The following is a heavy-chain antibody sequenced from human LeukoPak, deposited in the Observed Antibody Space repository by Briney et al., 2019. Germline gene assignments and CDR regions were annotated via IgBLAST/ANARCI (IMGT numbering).Heavy chain of an antibody. J-gene: IGHJ5*02. CDR1: GGTFNSYA. D-gene: IGHD3-10*01. CDR2: IIPIFGTA. V-gene: IGHV1-69*13. Sequence: ASVKVSCKASGGTFNSYAISWVRQAPGQGLEWMGGIIPIFGTANYAQKFQGRVTITADESTSTAYMELRGLRSEDTAVYYCVRDGEGVAISVNYWFDPWGQGTLVTVSS. CDR3: VRDGEGVAISVNYWFDP.